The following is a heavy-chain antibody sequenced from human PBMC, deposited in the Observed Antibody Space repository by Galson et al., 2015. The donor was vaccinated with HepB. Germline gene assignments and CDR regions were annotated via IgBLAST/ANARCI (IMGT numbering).Heavy chain of an antibody. CDR2: ISGKPNNYAT. CDR1: GFTFSGSD. D-gene: IGHD3-3*01. J-gene: IGHJ4*02. V-gene: IGHV3-73*01. Sequence: SLRLSCAASGFTFSGSDVHWVRQASGQGLEWVGHISGKPNNYATAYAASVKGRSTISRDDSETTAYLQMRTLRTEDTAVYYCFGEGGYWGQGTLVTVSS. CDR3: FGEGGY.